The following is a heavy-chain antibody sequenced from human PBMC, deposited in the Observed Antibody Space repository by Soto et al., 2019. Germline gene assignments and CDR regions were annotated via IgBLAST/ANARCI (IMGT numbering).Heavy chain of an antibody. CDR3: ARDRRYCSSTSCYLLYYMDV. V-gene: IGHV1-2*04. CDR1: GYTFTGYY. Sequence: GASVKVSCKASGYTFTGYYMHWVRQAPGQGLEWMGWINPNSGSTNYAQKFQGWVTMTRDTSISTAYMELSRLRSDDTAVYYCARDRRYCSSTSCYLLYYMDVWGKGTTVTVSS. D-gene: IGHD2-2*01. J-gene: IGHJ6*03. CDR2: INPNSGST.